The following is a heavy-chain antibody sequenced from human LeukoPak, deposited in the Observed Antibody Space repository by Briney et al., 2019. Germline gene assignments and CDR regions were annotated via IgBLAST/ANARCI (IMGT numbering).Heavy chain of an antibody. CDR3: ARSAMIVATYGY. Sequence: ASVKVSCKASGYTFTGYYMHWVRQAPGQGLEWMGWINPNSGGTNYAQKFQGRVTMTRDTSISTAYMELSRLRSDDTAVYYYARSAMIVATYGYWGQGTLVTVSS. CDR2: INPNSGGT. J-gene: IGHJ4*02. V-gene: IGHV1-2*02. D-gene: IGHD3-22*01. CDR1: GYTFTGYY.